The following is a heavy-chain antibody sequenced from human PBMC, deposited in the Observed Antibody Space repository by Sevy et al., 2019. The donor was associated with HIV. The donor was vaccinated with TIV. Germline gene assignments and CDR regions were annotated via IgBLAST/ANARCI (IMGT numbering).Heavy chain of an antibody. CDR3: AKGIAASGYYFDS. CDR1: GFTFSRYG. CDR2: IWYDGDNK. D-gene: IGHD6-13*01. J-gene: IGHJ4*02. V-gene: IGHV3-33*06. Sequence: GGSLRLSCAASGFTFSRYGMHWVRQTPGKGMEWVAGIWYDGDNKHYSDYGKGRLTISRENSKNTVYLHMSSLRVEDTATYYWAKGIAASGYYFDSWGQGTLVTVSS.